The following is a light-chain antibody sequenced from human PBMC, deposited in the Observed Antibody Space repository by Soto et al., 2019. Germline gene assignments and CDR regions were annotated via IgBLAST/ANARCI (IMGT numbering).Light chain of an antibody. J-gene: IGKJ1*01. CDR2: KAS. Sequence: DLPVTQSPATLSGSVGDRVTITCRASQTISSWLAWYQQKPGKAPRLLIYKASTLKSGVPSRFRGSGSGTELTITISSLQPDDFATYDCQHYNSYSEAFGQGTKVDI. CDR3: QHYNSYSEA. V-gene: IGKV1-5*03. CDR1: QTISSW.